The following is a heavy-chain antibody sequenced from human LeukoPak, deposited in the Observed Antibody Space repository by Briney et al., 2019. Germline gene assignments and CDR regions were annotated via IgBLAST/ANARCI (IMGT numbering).Heavy chain of an antibody. CDR3: ARDHGFGDFDY. CDR1: GGSISSSSYY. CDR2: VYYSGST. D-gene: IGHD3-10*01. Sequence: SETLSLTCTVSGGSISSSSYYWGWIRQPPGKGLEWVGSVYYSGSTYYNPSLKSRVTISVDTSKNQFSLKLSSVTAADTAMYYCARDHGFGDFDYWGQGTLVTVSS. V-gene: IGHV4-39*07. J-gene: IGHJ4*02.